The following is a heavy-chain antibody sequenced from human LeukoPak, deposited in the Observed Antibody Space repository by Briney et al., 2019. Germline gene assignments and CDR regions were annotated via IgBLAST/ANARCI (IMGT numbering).Heavy chain of an antibody. CDR1: GGSISSYY. CDR2: IYYSGST. Sequence: SETLSLTCTVSGGSISSYYWSWIRQPPGKGLEWIGYIYYSGSTNYNPSLKSRVTISVDTSKNQFSLKLSSVTAADTAVYYCARLLNYYDSSGYYYEVSDYWGQGTLVTVSS. CDR3: ARLLNYYDSSGYYYEVSDY. V-gene: IGHV4-59*08. D-gene: IGHD3-22*01. J-gene: IGHJ4*02.